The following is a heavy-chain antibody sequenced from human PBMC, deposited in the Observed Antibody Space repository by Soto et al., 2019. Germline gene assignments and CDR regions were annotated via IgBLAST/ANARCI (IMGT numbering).Heavy chain of an antibody. CDR1: GGSFSGYY. V-gene: IGHV4-34*01. Sequence: PSETLSLTCAVYGGSFSGYYWSWIRQPPGKGLEWIGEINHSGSTNYNPSLKSRVTISVDTSKNQFSLKLSSVTAADTAVYYCARVNRSSGYLAYWGQGTLVTVSS. J-gene: IGHJ4*02. D-gene: IGHD3-22*01. CDR3: ARVNRSSGYLAY. CDR2: INHSGST.